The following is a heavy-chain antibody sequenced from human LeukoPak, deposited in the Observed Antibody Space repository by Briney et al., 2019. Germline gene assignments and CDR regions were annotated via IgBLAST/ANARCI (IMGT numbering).Heavy chain of an antibody. D-gene: IGHD1-26*01. V-gene: IGHV4-34*01. CDR2: INHSGST. J-gene: IGHJ4*02. Sequence: PSETLSLTCAVYGGSFSGYYWSWIRQPPGKGLEWVGEINHSGSTNYNPSLKSRVTISVDTSKNQFSLKLSSVTAADTAVYYCARGLEGAYYFDYWGQGTLVTVSS. CDR1: GGSFSGYY. CDR3: ARGLEGAYYFDY.